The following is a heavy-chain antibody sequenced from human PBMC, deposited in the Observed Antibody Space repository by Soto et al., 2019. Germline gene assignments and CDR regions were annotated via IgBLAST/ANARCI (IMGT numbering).Heavy chain of an antibody. CDR3: ASLAHFSGDNFDY. Sequence: GGSLRLSCAASGFTFSSYAMSWVRQAPGKGLEWVSAINGSGGSTYYADSVKGRFTISRDNSKNTLYLQMNSLRAEDTAVYYCASLAHFSGDNFDYWGQGTLVTVSS. J-gene: IGHJ4*02. V-gene: IGHV3-23*01. D-gene: IGHD1-26*01. CDR1: GFTFSSYA. CDR2: INGSGGST.